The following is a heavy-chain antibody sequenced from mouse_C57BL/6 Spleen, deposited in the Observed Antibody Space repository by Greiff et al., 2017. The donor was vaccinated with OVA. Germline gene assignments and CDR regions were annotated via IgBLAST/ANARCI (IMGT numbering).Heavy chain of an antibody. J-gene: IGHJ3*01. Sequence: EVQLVESGGGLVKPGGSLKLSCAASGFTFSDYGMHWVRQAPEKGLEWVAYISSGSSTIYYADTVKGRFTISRDNAKNTLFLQMTSLRSEDTAMYYCAREMNYYGSSYSWFAYWGQGTLVTVSA. CDR1: GFTFSDYG. CDR2: ISSGSSTI. D-gene: IGHD1-1*01. V-gene: IGHV5-17*01. CDR3: AREMNYYGSSYSWFAY.